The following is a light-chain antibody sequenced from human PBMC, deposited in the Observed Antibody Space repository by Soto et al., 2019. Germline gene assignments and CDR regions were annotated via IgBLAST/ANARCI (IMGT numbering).Light chain of an antibody. V-gene: IGLV2-14*01. J-gene: IGLJ1*01. CDR3: SSYTTSSTRV. CDR1: SGDVGIYNY. CDR2: EVS. Sequence: QSALTQPASVSGSPGQSIAISCTGSSGDVGIYNYVSWYQQHPGKVPKLIIYEVSNRPSGVSNRFSGSKSGNTASLTISGLQAEDEADYYCSSYTTSSTRVFGTGTKVTVL.